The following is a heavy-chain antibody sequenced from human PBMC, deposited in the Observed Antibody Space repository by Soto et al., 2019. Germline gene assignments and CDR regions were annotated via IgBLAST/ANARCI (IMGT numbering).Heavy chain of an antibody. CDR3: ERPHCSSSNCPNWFDP. D-gene: IGHD2-2*01. Sequence: QVQLQESGPGLVKPSETLSLTCTVSGGSISGSSYYWGWIRQPPGKGLEWIGSIHYTETTYYNPSLKSRVTISVDTSKNQLFLKLSSVTAADTAVYYCERPHCSSSNCPNWFDPWGQGTLVTVSS. CDR1: GGSISGSSYY. CDR2: IHYTETT. V-gene: IGHV4-39*01. J-gene: IGHJ5*02.